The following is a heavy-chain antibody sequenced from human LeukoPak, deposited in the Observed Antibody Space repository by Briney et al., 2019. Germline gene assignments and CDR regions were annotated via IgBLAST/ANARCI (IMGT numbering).Heavy chain of an antibody. D-gene: IGHD3-22*01. V-gene: IGHV3-23*01. CDR1: GFTFSRSS. CDR3: AKEGRLTVAAVVVENYFDY. CDR2: ISGSGGDT. J-gene: IGHJ4*02. Sequence: GGSLRLSCVGSGFTFSRSSMSWVRLAPGKGLEWVSGISGSGGDTYYTDSVKGRFTISRDNSGTTVSLQMNSLTTDDTAVYFCAKEGRLTVAAVVVENYFDYWGQGTPVIVSA.